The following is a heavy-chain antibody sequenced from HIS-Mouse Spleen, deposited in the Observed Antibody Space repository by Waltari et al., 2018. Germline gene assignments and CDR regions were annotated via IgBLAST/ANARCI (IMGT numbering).Heavy chain of an antibody. Sequence: QVQLVESGGGVVQPGRSLRLSCAASGFTFSSYAMHWVSQAPGKGLEWVAVKSNDGSNKYYAESVKGRFTISRDNSKNTLYLQMNSLRAEDTAVYYCARVNGIAVAGTDAFDIWGQGTMVTVSS. CDR2: KSNDGSNK. CDR3: ARVNGIAVAGTDAFDI. J-gene: IGHJ3*02. V-gene: IGHV3-30-3*01. D-gene: IGHD6-19*01. CDR1: GFTFSSYA.